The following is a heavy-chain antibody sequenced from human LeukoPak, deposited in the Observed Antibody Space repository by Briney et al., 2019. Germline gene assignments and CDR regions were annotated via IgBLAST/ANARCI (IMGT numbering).Heavy chain of an antibody. J-gene: IGHJ4*02. D-gene: IGHD6-6*01. V-gene: IGHV3-74*03. CDR3: ARESFAARWD. CDR2: ISRDGSSV. CDR1: GFTFSYYG. Sequence: GGSLRLSCVASGFTFSYYGMHWVRQAPGKGLVWVSRISRDGSSVTYADSVKGRFTISRDNAKNSLYLQMNSLTAEDTAVYYCARESFAARWDWGQGTLVTVSS.